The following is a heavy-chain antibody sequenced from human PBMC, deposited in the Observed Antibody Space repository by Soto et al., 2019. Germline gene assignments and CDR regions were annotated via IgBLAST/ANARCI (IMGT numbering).Heavy chain of an antibody. V-gene: IGHV1-3*01. CDR3: ARGGTSILTPGSDY. CDR2: INAGNDNT. CDR1: GFTFTNYA. J-gene: IGHJ4*02. D-gene: IGHD2-15*01. Sequence: GASVKVSCKTSGFTFTNYAMNWVRQAPGQRLEWMGWINAGNDNTRYSEKFQGRVTITRDTSASTTYMELSSLRSEDTAVYYCARGGTSILTPGSDYWGQGPLVTVSS.